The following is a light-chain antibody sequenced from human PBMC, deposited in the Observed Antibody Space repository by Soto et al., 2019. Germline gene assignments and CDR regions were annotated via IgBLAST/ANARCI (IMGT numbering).Light chain of an antibody. CDR1: QSVTSY. J-gene: IGKJ4*01. V-gene: IGKV3-20*01. CDR3: QQYRSSPPLT. CDR2: DAS. Sequence: EIVLTQSPGTLSLSPGERATLSCRASQSVTSYLAWYQQKPGQAPRLLIYDASSRATGIPDRFSGSGSGTDFTLTISRLEPEDFAVYYCQQYRSSPPLTFGGGTKVDIK.